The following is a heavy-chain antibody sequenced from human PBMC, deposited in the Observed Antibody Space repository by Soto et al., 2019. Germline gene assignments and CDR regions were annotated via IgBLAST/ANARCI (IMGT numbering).Heavy chain of an antibody. CDR2: ISTYNGDT. CDR3: ATEGVAPYYYFGMDV. D-gene: IGHD5-12*01. V-gene: IGHV1-18*01. Sequence: QVQLVQSGAEVKKPGASVKVSCKASGYTFTRSGISWVRQAPGQGLEWMGWISTYNGDTNYAQTFQGRVTMTTDTSTSTCHMEVRSLRSDDTAVYYCATEGVAPYYYFGMDVWGQGTPVTASS. CDR1: GYTFTRSG. J-gene: IGHJ6*02.